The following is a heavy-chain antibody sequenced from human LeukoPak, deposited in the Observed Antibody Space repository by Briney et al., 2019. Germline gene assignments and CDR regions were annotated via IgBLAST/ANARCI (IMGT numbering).Heavy chain of an antibody. J-gene: IGHJ3*01. Sequence: GASVKVSCKPSGYTFTAYYMHLVRQAPGQGLEWMGWINPNSGDTKYAQNFQDRVTMTWDTSVSTAYMELSSLTSDDTAVYYCASKGDGYCSSSHCQGAFDFWGQGSMVTVSS. CDR2: INPNSGDT. CDR1: GYTFTAYY. CDR3: ASKGDGYCSSSHCQGAFDF. V-gene: IGHV1-2*02. D-gene: IGHD2-2*01.